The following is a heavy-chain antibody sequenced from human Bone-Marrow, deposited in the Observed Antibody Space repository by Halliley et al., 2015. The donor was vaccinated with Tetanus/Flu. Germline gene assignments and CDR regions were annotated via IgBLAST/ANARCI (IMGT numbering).Heavy chain of an antibody. V-gene: IGHV5-10-1*01. CDR1: GYSFTTNW. J-gene: IGHJ4*02. D-gene: IGHD2-8*01. Sequence: GTEVKKPGESLRISCKASGYSFTTNWITWVRQMPGKGLEWMGRIDPSDSYTNYSPSFQGHVTVSVDKSISTAYLQWSSLKASDTAIYYCARLRGVSYFDYWGQGTLVTVPS. CDR2: IDPSDSYT. CDR3: ARLRGVSYFDY.